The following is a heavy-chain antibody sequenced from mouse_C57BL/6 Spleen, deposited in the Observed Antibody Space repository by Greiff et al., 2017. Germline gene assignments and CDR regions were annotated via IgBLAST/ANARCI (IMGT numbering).Heavy chain of an antibody. V-gene: IGHV3-6*01. CDR2: ISYDGSN. CDR1: GYSITSGYY. CDR3: ASYDYGFAY. D-gene: IGHD2-4*01. Sequence: EVQLVESGPGLVKPSQSLSLTCSVTGYSITSGYYWNWIRQFPGNKLEWMGYISYDGSNNYNPSLKNRISITRDTSKNQFFLKLNSVTTEDTATYYCASYDYGFAYWGQGTLVTVSA. J-gene: IGHJ3*01.